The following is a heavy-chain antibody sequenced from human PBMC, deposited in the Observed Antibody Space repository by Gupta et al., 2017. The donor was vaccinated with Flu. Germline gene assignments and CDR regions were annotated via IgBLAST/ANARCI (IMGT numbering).Heavy chain of an antibody. CDR3: AKGPSSGWRGTLDP. CDR2: IDWNGEST. J-gene: IGHJ5*02. D-gene: IGHD3-10*01. V-gene: IGHV3-20*03. CDR1: GFTFDIYG. Sequence: EVKLVASGGGIVRPGGSLRLSFAASGFTFDIYGMAWVRQVPGKGPERVSGIDWNGESTGYADSLKGRFIISRDNAQKFVYLQMNSLRVEDTALYYCAKGPSSGWRGTLDPWGQGTQVTVSS.